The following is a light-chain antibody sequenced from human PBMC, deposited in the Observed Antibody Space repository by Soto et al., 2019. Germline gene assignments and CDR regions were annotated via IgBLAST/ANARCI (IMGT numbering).Light chain of an antibody. CDR2: DAS. V-gene: IGKV3-15*01. J-gene: IGKJ1*01. Sequence: EILMSQSKSTLSASPGEGATVSWRASQSVSSHLAWYQHKPGQAPRLLFYDASTRATGIPARFSGSGSGTEYALAIRSRHSGESALSYYQHHYTSAACTFGQGTKVDIK. CDR1: QSVSSH. CDR3: QHHYTSAACT.